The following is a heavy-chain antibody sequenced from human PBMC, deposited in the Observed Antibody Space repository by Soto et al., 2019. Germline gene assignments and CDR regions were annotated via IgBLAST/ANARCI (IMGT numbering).Heavy chain of an antibody. J-gene: IGHJ3*02. D-gene: IGHD3-22*01. V-gene: IGHV4-31*03. CDR3: ARVLSAYYYDSSGYYPFAFDI. Sequence: PSETLSLTCTVSGGSISSGGYYWSWIRQRPGKGLERIGYIYYSGSTYYNPSLKSRVTISVDTSKNQFSLKLSSVTAADTAVYYCARVLSAYYYDSSGYYPFAFDIWGQGTMVTVSS. CDR2: IYYSGST. CDR1: GGSISSGGYY.